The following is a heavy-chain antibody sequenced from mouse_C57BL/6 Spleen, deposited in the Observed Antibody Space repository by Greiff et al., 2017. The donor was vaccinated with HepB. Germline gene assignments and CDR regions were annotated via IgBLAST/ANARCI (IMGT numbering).Heavy chain of an antibody. CDR2: IYPGSGNT. D-gene: IGHD1-1*01. CDR3: ARRDGSSPYYFDY. V-gene: IGHV1-76*01. J-gene: IGHJ2*01. CDR1: GYTFTDYY. Sequence: VKLQESGAELVRPGASVKLSCKASGYTFTDYYINWVKQRPGQGLEWIARIYPGSGNTYYNEKFKGKATLTAEKSSSTAYMQLSSLTSEDSAVYFCARRDGSSPYYFDYWGQGTTLTVSS.